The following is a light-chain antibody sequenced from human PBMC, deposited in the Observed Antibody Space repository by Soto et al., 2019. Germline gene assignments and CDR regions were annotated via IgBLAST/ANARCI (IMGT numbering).Light chain of an antibody. CDR2: GAS. Sequence: IVLTQSPGPLSFSPGERATLSCRASQSVTSRQLAWYQQKPGQAPRLLIYGASSRATGIPDRFSGSGSGTEFTLTISSLQPDDFATYYCQKYNSYAWTCGQGNKGAIK. J-gene: IGKJ1*01. V-gene: IGKV3-20*01. CDR3: QKYNSYAWT. CDR1: QSVTSRQ.